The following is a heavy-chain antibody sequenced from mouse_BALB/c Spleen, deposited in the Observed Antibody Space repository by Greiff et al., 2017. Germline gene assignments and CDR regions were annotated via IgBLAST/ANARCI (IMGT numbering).Heavy chain of an antibody. CDR1: GFTFSSFG. J-gene: IGHJ4*01. V-gene: IGHV5-17*02. D-gene: IGHD1-2*01. Sequence: DVKLVESGGGLVQPGGSRKLSCAASGFTFSSFGMHWVRQAPEKGLEWVAYISSGSSTIYYADTVKGRFTISRDNPKNTLFLQMTSLRSEDTAMYYCARRDGYIYAMDYWGQGTSVTVSS. CDR3: ARRDGYIYAMDY. CDR2: ISSGSSTI.